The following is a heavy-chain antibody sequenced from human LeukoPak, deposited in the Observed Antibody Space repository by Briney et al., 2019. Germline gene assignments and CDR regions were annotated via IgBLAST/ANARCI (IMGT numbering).Heavy chain of an antibody. D-gene: IGHD1-26*01. J-gene: IGHJ4*02. Sequence: SETLSLTCTVSGGSISSGGYYWSWIRQHPGKGLEWIGYIYYSGSTYYNPSLKSRVTISVGTSKNQFSLKLSSVTAADTAVYYCARYSGSYNFDYWGQGTLVTVSS. CDR3: ARYSGSYNFDY. CDR2: IYYSGST. CDR1: GGSISSGGYY. V-gene: IGHV4-31*03.